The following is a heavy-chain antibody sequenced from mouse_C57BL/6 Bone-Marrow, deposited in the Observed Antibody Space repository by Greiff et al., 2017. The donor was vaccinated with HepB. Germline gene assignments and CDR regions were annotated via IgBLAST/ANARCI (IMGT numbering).Heavy chain of an antibody. D-gene: IGHD1-1*01. CDR2: IDPSDSYT. CDR1: CYTFTSYW. J-gene: IGHJ1*03. CDR3: ARWGSYYYGSSYGFDV. Sequence: QVQLQQPGAELVMPGASVKLSCKASCYTFTSYWMHWVKQRPGQGLEWIGEIDPSDSYTNYNQKFKGKSTLTVDKSSSTAYMQLSSLTSEDSAVYYCARWGSYYYGSSYGFDVWGTGTTVTVSS. V-gene: IGHV1-69*01.